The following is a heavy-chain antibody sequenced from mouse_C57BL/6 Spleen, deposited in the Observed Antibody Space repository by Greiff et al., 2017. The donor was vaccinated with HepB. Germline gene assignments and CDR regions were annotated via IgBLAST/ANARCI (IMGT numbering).Heavy chain of an antibody. CDR1: GFTFSDYG. CDR3: ARCLAGTLFDY. J-gene: IGHJ2*01. Sequence: EVQRVESGGGLVKPGGSLKLSCAASGFTFSDYGMHWVRQAPEKGLEWVAYISSGSSIIYYADTVKGRFTISRDNTKNTLFLQIPSLRSEGTAMYYCARCLAGTLFDYWGQGTTLTVAS. D-gene: IGHD4-1*01. CDR2: ISSGSSII. V-gene: IGHV5-17*01.